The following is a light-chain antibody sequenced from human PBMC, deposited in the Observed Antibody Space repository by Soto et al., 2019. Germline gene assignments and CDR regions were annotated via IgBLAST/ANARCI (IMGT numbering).Light chain of an antibody. CDR1: SSNIGAGYD. CDR2: DNS. J-gene: IGLJ3*02. Sequence: QSVLTQPPSVSGAPGQRVTISCTGNSSNIGAGYDVHWYQQLPGTAPKLLIYDNSNRPSGVLDRFSGSRSGTSVSLAITGLQAEDEAYYYCQSYDSSLSVVFGGGTKLTVL. CDR3: QSYDSSLSVV. V-gene: IGLV1-40*01.